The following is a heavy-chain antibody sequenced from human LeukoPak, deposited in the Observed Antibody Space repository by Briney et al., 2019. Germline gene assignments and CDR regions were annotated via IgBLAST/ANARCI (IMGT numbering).Heavy chain of an antibody. CDR2: IYYSGST. Sequence: PSETLSLTCTVSGCSISGYYWSWIRQPPGKGPEWIGYIYYSGSTNYNPSLKSRVTISVDTSKNQLSLKMNSVTAADTAVYYCARLASSGWSHCDYWGQGTLVTVSS. J-gene: IGHJ4*02. CDR1: GCSISGYY. V-gene: IGHV4-59*08. CDR3: ARLASSGWSHCDY. D-gene: IGHD6-19*01.